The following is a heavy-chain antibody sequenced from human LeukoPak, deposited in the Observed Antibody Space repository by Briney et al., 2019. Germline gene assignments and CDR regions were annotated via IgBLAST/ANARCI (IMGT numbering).Heavy chain of an antibody. CDR3: ARHFGVVVPAAMRPPRKDYYYYYMDV. J-gene: IGHJ6*03. CDR1: GGSFSGYY. V-gene: IGHV4-34*01. Sequence: PSETLSLTCAVYGGSFSGYYWSWIRQPPGKGLEWIGEINHSGSTNYNPSLKSRVTISVDTSKNQFSLRLSSVTAADTAVYYCARHFGVVVPAAMRPPRKDYYYYYMDVWGKGTTVTISS. D-gene: IGHD2-2*01. CDR2: INHSGST.